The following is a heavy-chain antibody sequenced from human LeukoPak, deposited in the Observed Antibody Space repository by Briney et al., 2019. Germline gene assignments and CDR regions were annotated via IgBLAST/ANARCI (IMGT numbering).Heavy chain of an antibody. J-gene: IGHJ5*02. CDR1: GGSISIYY. D-gene: IGHD3-10*01. CDR3: ARGEPRITMVRGVIITPDWFDP. CDR2: NNHSGST. Sequence: KPSETLSLSCTVSGGSISIYYRSWIREPPGKGLEWIGENNHSGSTNYNPSLKSRVTISVDTSKNQFSLKLSSVTAADTAVYYCARGEPRITMVRGVIITPDWFDPWGQGTLVTVSS. V-gene: IGHV4-34*01.